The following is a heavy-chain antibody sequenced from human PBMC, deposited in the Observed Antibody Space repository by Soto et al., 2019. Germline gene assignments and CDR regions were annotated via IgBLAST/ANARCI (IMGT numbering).Heavy chain of an antibody. CDR1: GGSISSGDYY. V-gene: IGHV4-30-4*01. J-gene: IGHJ4*02. CDR3: ARWKTYYDILTGYYKGPFDY. D-gene: IGHD3-9*01. CDR2: IYYSGST. Sequence: PSETLSLTCTVSGGSISSGDYYWSWIRQPPGKGLEWIGYIYYSGSTYYNPSLKSRVTISVDTSKNQFSLKLSSVTAADTAVYYCARWKTYYDILTGYYKGPFDYWGQGTLVTVSS.